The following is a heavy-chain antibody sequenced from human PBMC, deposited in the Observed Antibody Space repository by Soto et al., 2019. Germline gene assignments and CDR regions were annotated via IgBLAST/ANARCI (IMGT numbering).Heavy chain of an antibody. D-gene: IGHD2-21*01. V-gene: IGHV3-7*01. Sequence: GESLKISCTASGFTLTTYWMSWVRQAPGKGLEWLANVKLDGTEKYYVDSVRGRFTISRDIAKNLLYLQMDSLRVDDTAVYYCARDAFLWGGFDIWGQGTMVTVSS. CDR2: VKLDGTEK. CDR3: ARDAFLWGGFDI. J-gene: IGHJ3*02. CDR1: GFTLTTYW.